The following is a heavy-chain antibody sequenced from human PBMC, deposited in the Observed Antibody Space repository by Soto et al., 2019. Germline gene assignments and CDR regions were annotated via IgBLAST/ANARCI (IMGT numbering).Heavy chain of an antibody. D-gene: IGHD1-7*01. V-gene: IGHV3-74*01. CDR2: INGDGSST. J-gene: IGHJ5*01. CDR3: AGSPGLSRISGTTLGA. CDR1: GFTFSSHW. Sequence: EVQLVESGGGLVQPGGSLRLSCAASGFTFSSHWMHWVRQAPGKGLVWVSRINGDGSSTSYADSVKGRFTISRDKAKYMLYLQVNSLRADDTAVYYCAGSPGLSRISGTTLGAWGQGTLVTVSS.